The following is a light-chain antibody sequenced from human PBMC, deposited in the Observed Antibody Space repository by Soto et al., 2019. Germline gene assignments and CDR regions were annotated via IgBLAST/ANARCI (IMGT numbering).Light chain of an antibody. J-gene: IGKJ4*01. CDR2: GAS. CDR1: QSVRSNY. CDR3: QQYGSSPLT. V-gene: IGKV3-20*01. Sequence: IVLTQSPGTLSLSPGERATLSCRASQSVRSNYLTWYQQKPGQAPRLLIYGASSRATGIPDRFSGSGSGTDFTLTISRLEPEDFAMYYCQQYGSSPLTFGGGTKVEIK.